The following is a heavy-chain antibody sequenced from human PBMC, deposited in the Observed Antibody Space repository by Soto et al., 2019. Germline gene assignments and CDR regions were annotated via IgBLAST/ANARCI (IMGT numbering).Heavy chain of an antibody. J-gene: IGHJ4*02. CDR3: ARHPGYYDVLTGYSTYYFDS. Sequence: SETLSLTCTVSGGSISSGGYYWSWIRQPPGKGLEWIGSIYYRGNTNYNPSFKSRVTISVDTSKNQFSLRLSSVTAADTAVYYCARHPGYYDVLTGYSTYYFDSWGQGTLVTVSS. D-gene: IGHD3-9*01. CDR2: IYYRGNT. V-gene: IGHV4-61*08. CDR1: GGSISSGGYY.